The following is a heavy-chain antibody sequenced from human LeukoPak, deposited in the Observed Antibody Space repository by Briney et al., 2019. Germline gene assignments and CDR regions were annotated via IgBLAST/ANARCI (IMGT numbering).Heavy chain of an antibody. D-gene: IGHD5-18*01. CDR1: GGSFSGYY. Sequence: SETLSLTCAVYGGSFSGYYWSWIRQPPGKGLEWIGEINHSGSTNYNPSLKSRVTISVDTSKNQFSLKLSSVTAADTAVYYCARAKDTAMAPSFDYWGQGTLVTVSS. CDR3: ARAKDTAMAPSFDY. CDR2: INHSGST. J-gene: IGHJ4*02. V-gene: IGHV4-34*01.